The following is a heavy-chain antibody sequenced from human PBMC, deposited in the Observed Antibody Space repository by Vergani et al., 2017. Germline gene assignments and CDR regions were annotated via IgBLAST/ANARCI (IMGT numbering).Heavy chain of an antibody. CDR3: AKGGGNYWFDS. CDR2: INTNGEYT. D-gene: IGHD3-10*01. Sequence: EVQLLESGGDLVQPGGSLRLSCAASGFSFTTYAMSWVRQAPGKGLEWVSTINTNGEYTRYGDSVKGRFTISRDNSKSTLYLRMNSLRAEDTAIYYCAKGGGNYWFDSWGQGTLVIVS. J-gene: IGHJ5*01. CDR1: GFSFTTYA. V-gene: IGHV3-23*01.